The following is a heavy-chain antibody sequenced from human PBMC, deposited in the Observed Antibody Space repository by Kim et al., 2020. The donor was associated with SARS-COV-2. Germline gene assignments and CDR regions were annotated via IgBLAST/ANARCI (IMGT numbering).Heavy chain of an antibody. V-gene: IGHV3-7*03. CDR1: GFTFSSYW. Sequence: GGSLRLSCAASGFTFSSYWMSWVRQAPGKGLEWVANIKQDGSEKYYVDSVKGRFTISRDNAKNSLYLQMNSLRAEDTAVYYCARDLWFGETYYYYYGMDVWGQGTTVTVSS. D-gene: IGHD3-10*01. CDR3: ARDLWFGETYYYYYGMDV. J-gene: IGHJ6*02. CDR2: IKQDGSEK.